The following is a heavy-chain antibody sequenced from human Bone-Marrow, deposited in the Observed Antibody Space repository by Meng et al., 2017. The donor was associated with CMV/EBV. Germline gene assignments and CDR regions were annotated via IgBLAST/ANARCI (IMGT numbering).Heavy chain of an antibody. V-gene: IGHV3-21*01. CDR2: ISSSSSYI. D-gene: IGHD2-21*01. Sequence: GESLKISCAASGFTFSSYSMNWVRQAPGKGLEWVSSISSSSSYIYYADSVKGRFTISRDNAKNSLYLQMNSLRAEDTAVYYGAREDILWWPGGWFDPWGQGTLVAASS. J-gene: IGHJ5*02. CDR1: GFTFSSYS. CDR3: AREDILWWPGGWFDP.